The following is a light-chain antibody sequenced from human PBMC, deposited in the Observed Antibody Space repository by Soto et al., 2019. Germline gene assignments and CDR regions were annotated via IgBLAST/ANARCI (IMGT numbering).Light chain of an antibody. V-gene: IGLV2-11*01. CDR3: CSYAGSYTEV. Sequence: QSVLTQPRSVSGSPGQSVTISCTGTSSDVGGYNYVSWFQQLPGKAPKLMIYDVSKRPSGVPDRFSGSKSGNTASLTISGLQAEDEAGYYCCSYAGSYTEVFGTGTKVTVL. CDR2: DVS. J-gene: IGLJ1*01. CDR1: SSDVGGYNY.